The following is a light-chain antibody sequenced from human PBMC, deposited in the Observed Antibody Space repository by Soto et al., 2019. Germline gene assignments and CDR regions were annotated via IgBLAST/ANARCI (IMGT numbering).Light chain of an antibody. CDR3: QQYGDSPLT. CDR2: GAS. CDR1: QSVSSNS. J-gene: IGKJ4*01. V-gene: IGKV3-20*01. Sequence: EIVLTQSPGTLSLSPGERATLSCRASQSVSSNSLAWYQQKPGQAPRLLIYGASDRATGIPDRFSASGSGTDFTLTISRLEPQDFAIYYCQQYGDSPLTFGGGTRVDIK.